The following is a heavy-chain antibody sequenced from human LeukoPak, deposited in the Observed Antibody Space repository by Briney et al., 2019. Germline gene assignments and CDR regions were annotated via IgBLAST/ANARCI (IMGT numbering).Heavy chain of an antibody. V-gene: IGHV3-33*01. CDR1: GSSFSSYG. CDR2: IWYDGSNK. CDR3: ARDRGDFWTGGYGMDV. D-gene: IGHD3/OR15-3a*01. Sequence: GGSLRLSCAASGSSFSSYGMHWVRQAPGKGLEWVAVIWYDGSNKYYADSVKGRFTISRGNSKNTLYLQMNSLRAEDTAVYYCARDRGDFWTGGYGMDVWGQGTTVTVTS. J-gene: IGHJ6*02.